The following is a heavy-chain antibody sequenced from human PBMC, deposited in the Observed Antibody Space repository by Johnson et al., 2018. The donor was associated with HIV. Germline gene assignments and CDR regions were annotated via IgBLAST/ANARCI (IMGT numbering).Heavy chain of an antibody. D-gene: IGHD3-22*01. Sequence: VQLVESGGGVVRPGGSLRLSCVASGFTFDDYGMSWVRQAPGKGLEWVSGINWNGGRRGYVDSVKGRFTISRDTSKNTLYFQMNSLRAEDTAVYYCARGRPSGSHDAFDIWGQGTMVTVSS. CDR3: ARGRPSGSHDAFDI. V-gene: IGHV3-20*04. J-gene: IGHJ3*02. CDR2: INWNGGRR. CDR1: GFTFDDYG.